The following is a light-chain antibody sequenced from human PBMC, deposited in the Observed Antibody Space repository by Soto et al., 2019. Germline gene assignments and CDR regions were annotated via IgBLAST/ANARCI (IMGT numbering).Light chain of an antibody. CDR2: GAS. V-gene: IGKV3-20*01. CDR1: QSVSSSL. Sequence: EIVLTQSPGTLSLSPGERATLSCRASQSVSSSLLAWYQQTPGQAPRLLIYGASSRATVIPDRFSGSGSGTDFTLTISRLESEDFALYYCQQYSKSPPLTFGRGTKVEIK. CDR3: QQYSKSPPLT. J-gene: IGKJ1*01.